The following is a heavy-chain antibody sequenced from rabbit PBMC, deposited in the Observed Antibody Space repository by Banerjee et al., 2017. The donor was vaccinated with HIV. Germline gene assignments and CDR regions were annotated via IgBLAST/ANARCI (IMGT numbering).Heavy chain of an antibody. CDR1: GFTLSSYW. J-gene: IGHJ4*01. D-gene: IGHD4-1*01. V-gene: IGHV1S45*01. Sequence: QEQLEESGGDLVKPEGSLTLTCKASGFTLSSYWMWWVRQAPGKGLEWIACIGAGSSGTTYYASWVTGRFTISKTSSTTVTLQMTSLTAADTATYLCARDLAGVIGWNFNLWGPGTLVTVS. CDR2: IGAGSSGTT. CDR3: ARDLAGVIGWNFNL.